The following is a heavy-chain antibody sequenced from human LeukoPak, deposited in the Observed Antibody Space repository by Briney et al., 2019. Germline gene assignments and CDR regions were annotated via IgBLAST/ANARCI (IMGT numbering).Heavy chain of an antibody. CDR1: GYSFTASY. D-gene: IGHD1-26*01. CDR2: INPSSGGT. V-gene: IGHV1-2*02. CDR3: AKEFPSGATRDLDY. J-gene: IGHJ4*02. Sequence: ASVKVSCXASGYSFTASYMHWVRQAPGQGLEWLGWINPSSGGTKYAPKFQGRVTLTRDTSINTAYMELTSLRSDDTAMYYCAKEFPSGATRDLDYWGQGTLVTVSS.